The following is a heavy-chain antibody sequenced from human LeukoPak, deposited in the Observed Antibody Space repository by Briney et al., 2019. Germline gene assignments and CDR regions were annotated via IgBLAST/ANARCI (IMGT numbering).Heavy chain of an antibody. D-gene: IGHD4-17*01. CDR1: GFTFSSFA. J-gene: IGHJ4*02. CDR2: ISSSGIYT. CDR3: VKRGRSDDYAYDS. V-gene: IGHV3-64D*06. Sequence: GGSLRLSCSASGFTFSSFAMRWVRQAPGKGLQYVSAISSSGIYTYYADAVKGRFTISRDNSRNTQYLQMASLRGEDTAVYYCVKRGRSDDYAYDSWGQGTLVTVSS.